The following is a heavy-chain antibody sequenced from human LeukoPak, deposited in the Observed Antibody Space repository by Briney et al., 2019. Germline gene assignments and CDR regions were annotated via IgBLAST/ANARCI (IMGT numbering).Heavy chain of an antibody. Sequence: ASVKVSCKVSGYTLTELSMHWVRQAPGKGLEWMGGFDPEDGETIYAQKFQGRVTMTEDTSTDTAYMELSSLRSEDTAVYYCATHDYYYVSGRPFDYWGQGTLVTVSS. D-gene: IGHD3-10*01. CDR1: GYTLTELS. CDR3: ATHDYYYVSGRPFDY. CDR2: FDPEDGET. J-gene: IGHJ4*02. V-gene: IGHV1-24*01.